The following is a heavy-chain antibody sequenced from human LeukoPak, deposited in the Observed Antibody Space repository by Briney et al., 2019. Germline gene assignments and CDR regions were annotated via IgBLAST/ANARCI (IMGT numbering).Heavy chain of an antibody. CDR1: GFTFSSYG. D-gene: IGHD1-1*01. CDR3: ATDLKRGVDY. CDR2: IRYDGSNK. V-gene: IGHV3-30*02. Sequence: GGSLRLSCAASGFTFSSYGMHWVRQAPGKGREWVAFIRYDGSNKYYADSVKGRFTISRDNSKNTLYLQMNSLRAEDTAVYYCATDLKRGVDYWGQGTLVTVSS. J-gene: IGHJ4*02.